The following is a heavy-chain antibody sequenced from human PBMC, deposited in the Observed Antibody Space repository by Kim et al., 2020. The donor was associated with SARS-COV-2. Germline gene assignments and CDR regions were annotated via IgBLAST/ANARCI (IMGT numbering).Heavy chain of an antibody. J-gene: IGHJ4*02. V-gene: IGHV3-23*01. CDR1: GFTFSHFA. D-gene: IGHD2-21*01. CDR3: TKYIKHTPPYYEY. Sequence: GGSLRLSCAASGFTFSHFAMGWVRQAPGKGLEWVSGISGSGGSIFYADAVKGRFIISRDNSENTPYLPMNSLRAEDTALYFCTKYIKHTPPYYEYWFQG. CDR2: ISGSGGSI.